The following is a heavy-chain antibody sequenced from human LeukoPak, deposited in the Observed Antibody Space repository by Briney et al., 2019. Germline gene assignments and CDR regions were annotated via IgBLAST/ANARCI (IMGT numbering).Heavy chain of an antibody. V-gene: IGHV4-39*01. J-gene: IGHJ4*02. CDR1: GGSISNSYYY. CDR2: IYYSGTT. D-gene: IGHD5-18*01. Sequence: PSETLSLTCTVSGGSISNSYYYWGWIRQPPGKGLEWIGTIYYSGTTYYNPSLKSRVTISVDTPKNQFSLKLSSVTAADTSVYYCARLEGNSYGYPASFDFWGQGTLVTVSS. CDR3: ARLEGNSYGYPASFDF.